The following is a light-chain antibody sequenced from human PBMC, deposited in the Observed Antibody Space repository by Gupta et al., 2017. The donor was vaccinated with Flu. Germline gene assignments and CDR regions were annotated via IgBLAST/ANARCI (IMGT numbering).Light chain of an antibody. J-gene: IGKJ4*01. CDR2: YAS. V-gene: IGKV3-11*01. CDR3: QQRSNWPPLT. CDR1: QSVSSY. Sequence: EIVLTQSPATLSLSPGERATLSCRASQSVSSYLAWYQQKPGQPPRLLIYYASNRATGIPARFSGSGSGTDFTLTISSLEPEDFAVYYCQQRSNWPPLTFGGGTKVEIK.